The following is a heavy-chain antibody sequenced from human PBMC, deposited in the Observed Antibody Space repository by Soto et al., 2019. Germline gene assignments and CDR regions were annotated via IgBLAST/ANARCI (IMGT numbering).Heavy chain of an antibody. D-gene: IGHD6-19*01. V-gene: IGHV5-51*01. J-gene: IGHJ4*02. CDR3: ARHGKYSSGWTSFDY. Sequence: PGESLKISCKGSGYSFTSQWIGWVRQMPGKGLEWMGIIYPGDSDTRYNPSFQGQVTISADKSISTAYLQWSSLKASDTAIYYCARHGKYSSGWTSFDYWGQGTLVTVSS. CDR2: IYPGDSDT. CDR1: GYSFTSQW.